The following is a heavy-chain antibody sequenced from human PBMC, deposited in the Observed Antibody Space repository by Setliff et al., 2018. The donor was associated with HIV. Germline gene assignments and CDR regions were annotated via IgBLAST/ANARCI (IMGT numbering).Heavy chain of an antibody. D-gene: IGHD1-26*01. CDR2: MNPNSGVT. CDR1: GHTFSNSD. J-gene: IGHJ4*02. Sequence: ASVKVSCKASGHTFSNSDIHWVRRATGQGLEWMGWMNPNSGVTGYAPKFQGRVTMTRNTSISTAYMELSSLRSEDTAVYYCARFRKFQLVGALDYWGQGTLVTVSS. CDR3: ARFRKFQLVGALDY. V-gene: IGHV1-8*02.